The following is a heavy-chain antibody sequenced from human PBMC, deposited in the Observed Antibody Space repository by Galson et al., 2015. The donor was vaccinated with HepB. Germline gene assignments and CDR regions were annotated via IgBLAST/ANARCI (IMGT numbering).Heavy chain of an antibody. J-gene: IGHJ5*02. D-gene: IGHD2-2*01. CDR2: ISAYNGNT. Sequence: SVKVSCKASGYTFTSYGISWVRQAPGQGLEWMGWISAYNGNTNYAQKLQGRVTMTTDTSTSTAYMELRSLRSDDTAVYYCARDSRYQLLPPNWFDPWGQGTLVTVSS. V-gene: IGHV1-18*01. CDR3: ARDSRYQLLPPNWFDP. CDR1: GYTFTSYG.